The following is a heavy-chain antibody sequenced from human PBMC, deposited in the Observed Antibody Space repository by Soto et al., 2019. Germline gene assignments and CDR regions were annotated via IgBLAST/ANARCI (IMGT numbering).Heavy chain of an antibody. Sequence: SETLSLTCTVSGGSISSYYWSWIRQPAGKGLEWIGRIYTSGSTNYNPSLKSRVTMSVDTSKNQFSLKLSSVTAADTAVYYCARSAMGIAAAGTPYDYWGQGTLVTVSS. CDR2: IYTSGST. CDR1: GGSISSYY. D-gene: IGHD6-13*01. J-gene: IGHJ4*02. CDR3: ARSAMGIAAAGTPYDY. V-gene: IGHV4-4*07.